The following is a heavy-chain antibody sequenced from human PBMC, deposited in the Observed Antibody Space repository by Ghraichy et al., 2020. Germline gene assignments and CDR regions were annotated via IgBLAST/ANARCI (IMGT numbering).Heavy chain of an antibody. CDR3: ARGGFGDDIDDAFDI. V-gene: IGHV3-48*02. CDR2: ISSSSSTI. CDR1: GFTFSSYS. Sequence: GGSLRLSCAASGFTFSSYSMNWVRQAPGKGLEWVSYISSSSSTIYYADSVKGRFTISRDNAKNSLYLQMNSLRDEDTAVYYCARGGFGDDIDDAFDIWGQGTMVTVSS. D-gene: IGHD3-10*01. J-gene: IGHJ3*02.